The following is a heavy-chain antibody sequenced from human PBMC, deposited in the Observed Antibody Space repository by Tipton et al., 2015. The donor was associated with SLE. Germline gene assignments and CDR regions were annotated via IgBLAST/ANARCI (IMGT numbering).Heavy chain of an antibody. Sequence: LVQPSETLSLTCTVSGGSMSTYYWSWIRLPPGKGLEWIGYIYYSGGTSYNPSLNSRVTISVDTSRNQFSLKLTSVTAADSAVYYCAREPLEVREWFDLWGRGTLVTVSS. V-gene: IGHV4-59*01. CDR1: GGSMSTYY. CDR2: IYYSGGT. D-gene: IGHD3-3*01. J-gene: IGHJ2*01. CDR3: AREPLEVREWFDL.